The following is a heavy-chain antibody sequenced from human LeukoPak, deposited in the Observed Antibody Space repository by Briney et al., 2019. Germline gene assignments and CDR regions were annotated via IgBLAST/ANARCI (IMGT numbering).Heavy chain of an antibody. J-gene: IGHJ4*02. CDR1: GFTFSSYN. CDR2: ISTSSSYK. CDR3: ASAIAVAGIGFDY. Sequence: GGSLRLSCAASGFTFSSYNMNWVRQAPGKGLEWVSSISTSSSYKYYADSVKGRFTISRDNAKNSLYLQMNSLRAEDTAVYYCASAIAVAGIGFDYWGQGTLVTVSS. D-gene: IGHD6-19*01. V-gene: IGHV3-21*01.